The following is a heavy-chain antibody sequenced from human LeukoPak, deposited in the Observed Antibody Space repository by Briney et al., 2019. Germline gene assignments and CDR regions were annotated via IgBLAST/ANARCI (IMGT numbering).Heavy chain of an antibody. CDR1: LGSLSSSNW. J-gene: IGHJ4*02. V-gene: IGHV4-4*02. CDR2: IYHSVSS. D-gene: IGHD6-19*01. Sequence: SGTLSVTCVVSLGSLSSSNWWSLVRQPPGKGVGWVGEIYHSVSSNYNPSLKRRVTISVDKSKNQFSLMLSSVTAADHAAYYFERDYSGQTNFDYWGQGTLVTVSS. CDR3: ERDYSGQTNFDY.